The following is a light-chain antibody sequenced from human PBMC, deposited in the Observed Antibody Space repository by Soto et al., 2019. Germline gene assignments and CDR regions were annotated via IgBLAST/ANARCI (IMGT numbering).Light chain of an antibody. CDR2: DAS. CDR1: QGISTY. J-gene: IGKJ1*01. CDR3: QHYKMYSPWT. V-gene: IGKV1-9*01. Sequence: IQLAHAPSSLSASLGDSVAITVRGSQGISTYLAWYQQTPGKAPKFLIYDASTLESGVPSRFSGSGSGTEFTLTISSLQPDDFATYYCQHYKMYSPWTFGQGTKVDNK.